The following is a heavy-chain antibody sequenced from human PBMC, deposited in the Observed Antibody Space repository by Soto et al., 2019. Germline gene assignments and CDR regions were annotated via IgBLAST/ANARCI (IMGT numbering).Heavy chain of an antibody. V-gene: IGHV4-59*01. Sequence: QVQLQESGPGLVKPSETLSLTCTVSGGSISSYYWSWIRQPPGKGLEWIGYIYYGGSANCNPSLKSRVTISIDTSKNQSSRMLSSVTAADTAVYYCARDREGAVAGTLDYWGQGTLVTVSS. CDR3: ARDREGAVAGTLDY. CDR1: GGSISSYY. CDR2: IYYGGSA. J-gene: IGHJ4*02. D-gene: IGHD6-19*01.